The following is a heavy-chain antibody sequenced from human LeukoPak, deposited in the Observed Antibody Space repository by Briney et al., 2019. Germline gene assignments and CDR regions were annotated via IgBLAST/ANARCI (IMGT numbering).Heavy chain of an antibody. CDR3: ARLGEGIYGSGSSSWYFGY. CDR1: GYTFTSYG. Sequence: GASVKVSCKASGYTFTSYGISWVRQAPGQGLEWMGWISAYNGNTNYAQKLQGRGTITTDTSTSTAYMALRSLRYDDKAVYYCARLGEGIYGSGSSSWYFGYWGQGALVTVSS. J-gene: IGHJ4*02. CDR2: ISAYNGNT. D-gene: IGHD3-10*01. V-gene: IGHV1-18*04.